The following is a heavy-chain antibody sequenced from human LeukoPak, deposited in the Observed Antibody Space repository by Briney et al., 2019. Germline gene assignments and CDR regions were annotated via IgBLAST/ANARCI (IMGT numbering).Heavy chain of an antibody. CDR1: GYTFTGYY. J-gene: IGHJ4*02. V-gene: IGHV1-2*02. Sequence: ASVKVSCKASGYTFTGYYMHWVRQAPGQGLEWMGWINPNSGGTNYAQKFQGRVTMTRDTSISTAYMELSRLRSDDTAVYYCARDPNCGSTSCYRQSRQDIDYWGQGTLVTVSS. D-gene: IGHD2-2*01. CDR3: ARDPNCGSTSCYRQSRQDIDY. CDR2: INPNSGGT.